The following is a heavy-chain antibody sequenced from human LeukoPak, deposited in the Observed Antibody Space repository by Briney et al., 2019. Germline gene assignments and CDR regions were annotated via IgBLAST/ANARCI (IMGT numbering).Heavy chain of an antibody. CDR2: INAGNGNT. CDR1: GYTFTSYA. Sequence: ASVKVSCKASGYTFTSYAMHWVRQAPGQRLEWMGWINAGNGNTKYSQKFQGRVTITRDTSASTAYMELSSLRSEDTAVYYCGRDQDYYDSSGYYYWGQGTLVTVSS. D-gene: IGHD3-22*01. J-gene: IGHJ4*02. V-gene: IGHV1-3*01. CDR3: GRDQDYYDSSGYYY.